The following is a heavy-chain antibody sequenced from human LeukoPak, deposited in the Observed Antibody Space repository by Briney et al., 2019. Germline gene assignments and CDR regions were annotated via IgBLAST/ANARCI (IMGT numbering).Heavy chain of an antibody. CDR2: INGDGINT. V-gene: IGHV3-23*01. J-gene: IGHJ4*02. Sequence: GGSLRLSCAASNFTFSTYAMSWVRQAPGKGLEWVSSINGDGINTYYADSVKGRFTISRDNSKNTLYLQVNSLRVEDTAVYYCXXXIGXPPVGGQXTLITVS. CDR1: NFTFSTYA. D-gene: IGHD3-3*01. CDR3: XXXIGXPPV.